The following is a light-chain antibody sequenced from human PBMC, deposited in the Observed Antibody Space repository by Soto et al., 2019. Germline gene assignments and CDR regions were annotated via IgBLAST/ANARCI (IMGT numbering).Light chain of an antibody. J-gene: IGLJ1*01. V-gene: IGLV1-51*01. CDR1: SSDIGNTY. Sequence: QSVLTQPPSVAAAPGQKVTISCSGDSSDIGNTYVSWYQQFPGTAPKLLISDNHKRPSGIPDRFSASESGTSATLGITGLQSGDQADYYCGTCNYSRPIFAFGTGTKVTVL. CDR3: GTCNYSRPIFA. CDR2: DNH.